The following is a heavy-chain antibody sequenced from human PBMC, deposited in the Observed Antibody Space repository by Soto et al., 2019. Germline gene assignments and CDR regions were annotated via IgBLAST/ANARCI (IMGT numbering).Heavy chain of an antibody. CDR3: ATDYSNPRGRLDP. V-gene: IGHV3-7*01. D-gene: IGHD4-4*01. Sequence: GGSLRLSCAASGFTSSGYWMTWVRQAPGKGLEWVANINQDGSEKYYVDSVKGRFTISRDNAKDSLYLQMNSLRAEDTAIYYCATDYSNPRGRLDPWGQGTLVTVSS. J-gene: IGHJ5*02. CDR2: INQDGSEK. CDR1: GFTSSGYW.